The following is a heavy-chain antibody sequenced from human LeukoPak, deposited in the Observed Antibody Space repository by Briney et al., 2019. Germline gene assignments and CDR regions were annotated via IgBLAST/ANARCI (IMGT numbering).Heavy chain of an antibody. D-gene: IGHD3-10*01. CDR1: GASITSDINY. CDR2: IYYSGNT. CDR3: ARGEWFGEPMDY. V-gene: IGHV4-39*07. J-gene: IGHJ4*02. Sequence: PSETLSLTCTVSGASITSDINYWGWIRQAPGKGLEWIATIYYSGNTNYNPSLKSRVTISVDTSRSQFSLKLSSVTAADTAVYYCARGEWFGEPMDYWGQGTLVTVSS.